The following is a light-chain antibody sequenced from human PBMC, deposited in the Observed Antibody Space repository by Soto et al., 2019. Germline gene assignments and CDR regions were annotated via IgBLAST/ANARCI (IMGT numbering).Light chain of an antibody. CDR2: AAS. CDR3: QQRNVWPPIT. Sequence: ILLTQSPSSLSASVGDRVTITCRASQGIDTSLAWYQQKPGKAPKLLIYAASNFQSGVPSRFSGSGSGTEFTLTINSLEPEDFAVYYCQQRNVWPPITFGQGTRLEIK. J-gene: IGKJ5*01. V-gene: IGKV1-9*01. CDR1: QGIDTS.